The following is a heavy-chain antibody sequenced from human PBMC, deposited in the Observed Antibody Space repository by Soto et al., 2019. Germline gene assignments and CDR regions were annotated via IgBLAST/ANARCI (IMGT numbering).Heavy chain of an antibody. V-gene: IGHV1-2*02. J-gene: IGHJ4*02. D-gene: IGHD6-19*01. CDR1: GYTFTGYY. CDR3: ARDQAGDDYFDY. Sequence: ASVKVSCKASGYTFTGYYMHWVRQAPGQGLEWMGWINPNSGGTSYAQKFQGRVTMTRDTSISTVSMELNRLRSDDTAVYYCARDQAGDDYFDYWGQGTLVTVSS. CDR2: INPNSGGT.